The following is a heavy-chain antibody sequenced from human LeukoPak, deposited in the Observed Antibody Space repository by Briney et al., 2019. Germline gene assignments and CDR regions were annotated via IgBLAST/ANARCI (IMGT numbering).Heavy chain of an antibody. Sequence: PGGSLRLSCAASGFTFSSYSMNWVRQAPGKGLEWVSSISSSSSYIYYADSAKDRFTISRDNSKNTLYLQMNSLRTEDTALYYCAKERGRPGAFDIWGQGTMVTVSS. D-gene: IGHD3-10*01. V-gene: IGHV3-21*04. CDR1: GFTFSSYS. CDR2: ISSSSSYI. J-gene: IGHJ3*02. CDR3: AKERGRPGAFDI.